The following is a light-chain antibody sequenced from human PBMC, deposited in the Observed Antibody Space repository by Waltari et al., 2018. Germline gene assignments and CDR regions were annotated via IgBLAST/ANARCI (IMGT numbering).Light chain of an antibody. CDR2: DDS. CDR3: QVWDRSSDHVV. Sequence: SFVLTQSSSVSVAPGQTARIICGGKDIGSKNVHWYQQKPGQAPVLVVYDDSDRPSGIPGRFSGSNSGNTATLTLSRVEAGDEADYYCQVWDRSSDHVVFGGGTKLTVL. V-gene: IGLV3-21*02. J-gene: IGLJ2*01. CDR1: DIGSKN.